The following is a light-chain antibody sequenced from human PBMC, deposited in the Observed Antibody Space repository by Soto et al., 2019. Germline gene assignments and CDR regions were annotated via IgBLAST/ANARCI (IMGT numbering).Light chain of an antibody. Sequence: QSALTQPASVSGSPGQSITISCTGTSNDIGGYNLVSWYQQHPGKAPKLIIYEASERPSGVSDRFSGSRSGNTAPLTISTLQAEDEADYSCCSFAGGATFVFGGGTKLTVL. J-gene: IGLJ2*01. CDR2: EAS. V-gene: IGLV2-23*02. CDR3: CSFAGGATFV. CDR1: SNDIGGYNL.